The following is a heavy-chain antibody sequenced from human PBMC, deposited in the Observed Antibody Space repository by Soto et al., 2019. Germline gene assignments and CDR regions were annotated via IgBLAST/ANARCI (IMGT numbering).Heavy chain of an antibody. V-gene: IGHV3-33*01. J-gene: IGHJ4*02. D-gene: IGHD3-10*01. Sequence: QVQLVESGGGVVQPGRSLRLSCAAPGFIFSNYAMHWVRQAPGQGLEWVALIWSDGSYENYAESVKGRFTISRDNSKNTLYVQMNSLRLEDTAVYFCARGTGSGSFLIDYWGQGTLVTVSS. CDR1: GFIFSNYA. CDR3: ARGTGSGSFLIDY. CDR2: IWSDGSYE.